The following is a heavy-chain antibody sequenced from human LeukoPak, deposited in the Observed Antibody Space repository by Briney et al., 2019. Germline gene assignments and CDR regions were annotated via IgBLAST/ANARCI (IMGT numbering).Heavy chain of an antibody. J-gene: IGHJ4*02. CDR2: LYSNGNT. V-gene: IGHV3-66*03. Sequence: PGGSLRLPCKASGFSVSDNYMSWVRQVPGKGLEWLSVLYSNGNTYCIDSVKGRFSISRDNSKNTLYLQMNSLRPEDTAVYYCARDGWGSLEFDYRGQGTLVTVSS. CDR3: ARDGWGSLEFDY. D-gene: IGHD3-10*01. CDR1: GFSVSDNY.